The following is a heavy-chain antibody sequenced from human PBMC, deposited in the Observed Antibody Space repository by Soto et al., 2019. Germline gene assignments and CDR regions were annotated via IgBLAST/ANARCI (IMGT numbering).Heavy chain of an antibody. D-gene: IGHD1-1*01. Sequence: PGGSLRLSCAASGFTFSSYSMNWVRQAPGKGLEWVSYISSSSSTIYYADSVKGRFTISRDNAKNSLNLQMSSLRAEDTVVYYCARDRGWNDRDMDVWGKGTTVTVSS. V-gene: IGHV3-48*01. J-gene: IGHJ6*03. CDR2: ISSSSSTI. CDR1: GFTFSSYS. CDR3: ARDRGWNDRDMDV.